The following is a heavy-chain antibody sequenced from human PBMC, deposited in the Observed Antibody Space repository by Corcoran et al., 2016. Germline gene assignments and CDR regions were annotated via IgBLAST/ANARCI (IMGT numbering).Heavy chain of an antibody. J-gene: IGHJ3*02. D-gene: IGHD1-26*01. CDR2: IKQDGSEK. CDR1: GFTFSSYW. Sequence: EVQLVESGGGLVQPGGSLRLSCAASGFTFSSYWMSWVRQAPGKGLEWVANIKQDGSEKYYVDSVKGRFTISRDNAKNSLYLQMNSLRAEDTAVYYCARVRWEVGPTRGAFDIWGQGTMVTVSS. V-gene: IGHV3-7*03. CDR3: ARVRWEVGPTRGAFDI.